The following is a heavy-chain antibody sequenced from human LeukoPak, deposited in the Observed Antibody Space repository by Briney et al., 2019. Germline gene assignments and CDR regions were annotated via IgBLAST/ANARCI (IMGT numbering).Heavy chain of an antibody. CDR1: GGSFSGYY. V-gene: IGHV4-34*01. CDR2: INHSGST. J-gene: IGHJ6*02. Sequence: PSETLSLTCAVYGGSFSGYYWSWIRQPPGKGLEWIGEINHSGSTNYNPSLKSRVTISVDTSKNQFSLKLSSVTAADTAVYYCARRGRKVRGVFVWGQGTTVTVSS. CDR3: ARRGRKVRGVFV. D-gene: IGHD3-10*01.